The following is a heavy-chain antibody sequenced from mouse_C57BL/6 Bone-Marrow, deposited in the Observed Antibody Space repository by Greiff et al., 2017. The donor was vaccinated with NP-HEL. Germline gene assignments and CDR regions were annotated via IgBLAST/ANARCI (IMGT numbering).Heavy chain of an antibody. CDR3: ATITTVVGPGY. J-gene: IGHJ2*01. V-gene: IGHV1-85*01. CDR2: IYPRDGST. CDR1: GYTFTSYD. Sequence: QVQLKESGPELVKPGASVKLSCKASGYTFTSYDINWVKQRPGQGLEWIGWIYPRDGSTKYNEKFKGKATLTVDTSSSTAYMELHSLTSEDSAVYFCATITTVVGPGYWGQGTTLTVSS. D-gene: IGHD1-1*01.